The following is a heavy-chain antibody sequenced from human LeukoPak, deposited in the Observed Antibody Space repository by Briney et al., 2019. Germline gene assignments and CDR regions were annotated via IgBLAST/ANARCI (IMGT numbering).Heavy chain of an antibody. CDR1: GYTFTIYY. J-gene: IGHJ4*02. CDR2: INPSGGST. D-gene: IGHD3-9*01. V-gene: IGHV1-46*01. CDR3: ALRGILTGLYFDY. Sequence: ASVKVSCTASGYTFTIYYMHCVRQAPGQGLEWMGIINPSGGSTSYAQKFQGRVTMTRDMSTSTVYMELSSLRSEDTAVYYCALRGILTGLYFDYWGQGTLVTVSS.